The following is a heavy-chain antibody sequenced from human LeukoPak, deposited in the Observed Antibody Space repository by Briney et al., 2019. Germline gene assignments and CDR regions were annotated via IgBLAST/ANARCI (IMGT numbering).Heavy chain of an antibody. CDR3: TKDRPPGGRPLMDH. CDR2: INESGGDS. CDR1: AFRLTNNA. D-gene: IGHD2-8*01. Sequence: ECLRPSSAPSAFRLTNNATSCDSPAPRNGLEWDSSINESGGDSYNAGSVKARLTISQDNSKDTVYLQMNSLRGEDTAVYYCTKDRPPGGRPLMDHWREGTLVSVSS. J-gene: IGHJ4*02. V-gene: IGHV3-23*01.